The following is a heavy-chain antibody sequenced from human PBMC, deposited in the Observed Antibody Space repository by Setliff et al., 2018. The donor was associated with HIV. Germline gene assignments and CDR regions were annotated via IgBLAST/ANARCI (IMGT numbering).Heavy chain of an antibody. V-gene: IGHV4-4*08. CDR1: GASISSNT. D-gene: IGHD4-17*01. Sequence: PSETLSLTCIVSGASISSNTWSWIRQAPGKGLQWIGFIYNSVTTNYNPSLSSRVTLSMDKSKNQFSLTLTSVTAADTAVYYCASFPYADRPVPPYWGQGILVTVSS. CDR3: ASFPYADRPVPPY. CDR2: IYNSVTT. J-gene: IGHJ4*02.